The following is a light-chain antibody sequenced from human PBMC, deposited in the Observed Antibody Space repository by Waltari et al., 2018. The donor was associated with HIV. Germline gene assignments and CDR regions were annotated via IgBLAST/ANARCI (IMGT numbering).Light chain of an antibody. CDR1: QSVSSSY. CDR3: QQYGSSSYT. Sequence: SQSVSSSYLAWYQQKPGQAPRLLIYGASSRATGIPDRFSGSGSGTDFTLTISRLEPEDFAVYYCQQYGSSSYTFGQGTKLEIK. CDR2: GAS. J-gene: IGKJ2*01. V-gene: IGKV3-20*01.